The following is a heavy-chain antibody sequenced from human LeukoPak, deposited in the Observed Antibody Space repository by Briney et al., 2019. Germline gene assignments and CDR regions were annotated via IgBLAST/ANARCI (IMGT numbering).Heavy chain of an antibody. CDR3: ARGIGYFDWLANLYFDY. Sequence: GASVKVSCKASGYTFTSYGISWVRQAPGQGLEWMGWISAYNGNTNYAQKLQGRVTMTTDTSTSTAYMELRSLRSDDTAVYYCARGIGYFDWLANLYFDYWGQETLVTVSS. J-gene: IGHJ4*02. CDR2: ISAYNGNT. D-gene: IGHD3-9*01. CDR1: GYTFTSYG. V-gene: IGHV1-18*01.